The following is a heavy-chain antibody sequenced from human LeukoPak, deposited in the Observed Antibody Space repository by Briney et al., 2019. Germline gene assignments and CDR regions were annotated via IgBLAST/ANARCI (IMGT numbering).Heavy chain of an antibody. J-gene: IGHJ3*02. D-gene: IGHD2-21*02. CDR2: IYYGGST. V-gene: IGHV4-59*01. CDR3: ARGTIRCGGDCDAFDI. Sequence: SETLSLTCTVSGGSISSYYWSWIRQPPGKGLEWIGYIYYGGSTNYNPYLKSRVTISVDTSKNQFSLKLSSVTAADTAVYYCARGTIRCGGDCDAFDIWGQGTMVTVSS. CDR1: GGSISSYY.